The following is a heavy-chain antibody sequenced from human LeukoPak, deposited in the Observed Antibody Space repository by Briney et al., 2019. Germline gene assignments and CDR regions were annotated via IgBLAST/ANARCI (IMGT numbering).Heavy chain of an antibody. V-gene: IGHV4-4*02. CDR3: ARGVGSGYTDY. CDR2: IYHSGGT. Sequence: SGTLSLTCAVSGGSISSSTNWWSWVRQPPGKGLEWIGEIYHSGGTNYNPSLKSRVTISLDTSKNQFSLKLISVTAADTAVYYCARGVGSGYTDYWGQGALVTVSS. CDR1: GGSISSSTNW. J-gene: IGHJ4*02. D-gene: IGHD3-22*01.